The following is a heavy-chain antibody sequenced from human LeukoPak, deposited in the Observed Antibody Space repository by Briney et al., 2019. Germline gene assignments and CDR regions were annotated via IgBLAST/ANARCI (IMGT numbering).Heavy chain of an antibody. CDR1: GGSFSGYY. D-gene: IGHD6-6*01. CDR2: INHSGST. V-gene: IGHV4-34*01. CDR3: ALYSSLIPGFDY. J-gene: IGHJ4*02. Sequence: SETLSLTCAVYGGSFSGYYWSWIRQPPGKGLEWIGEINHSGSTNYNPPLKSRVTISVDTSKNQFSLKLSSVTAADTAVYYCALYSSLIPGFDYWGQGTLVTVSS.